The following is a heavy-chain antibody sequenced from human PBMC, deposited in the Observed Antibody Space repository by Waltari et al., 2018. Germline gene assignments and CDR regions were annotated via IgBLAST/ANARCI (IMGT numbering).Heavy chain of an antibody. D-gene: IGHD1-26*01. Sequence: QLQLQESGPGLVKPSETLSLTCTVSGGSISSSSYYWGWIRQPPGKGLEWIGSIYYSGSTYYNPSLKSRVTISVDTSKNQFSLKLSSVTAADTAVYYCARESLVGAKVPDYWGQGTLVTVSS. J-gene: IGHJ4*02. V-gene: IGHV4-39*07. CDR2: IYYSGST. CDR3: ARESLVGAKVPDY. CDR1: GGSISSSSYY.